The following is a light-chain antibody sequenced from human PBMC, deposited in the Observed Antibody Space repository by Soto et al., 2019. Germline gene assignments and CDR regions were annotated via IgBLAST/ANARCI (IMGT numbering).Light chain of an antibody. CDR3: QQYNDWPLYT. Sequence: EVVMTQSPATVSVSPGEGATLSCRASQSVNSNLAWYQQKPGQAPRLLIHGASTRATGVPARFSGSGSGTAFTLSIGSRQSEDFAVYYCQQYNDWPLYTFGQGTRLEIK. V-gene: IGKV3-15*01. CDR1: QSVNSN. J-gene: IGKJ2*01. CDR2: GAS.